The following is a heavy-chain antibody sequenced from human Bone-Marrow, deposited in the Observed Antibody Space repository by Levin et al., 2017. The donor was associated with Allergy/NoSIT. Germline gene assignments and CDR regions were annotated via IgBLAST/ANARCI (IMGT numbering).Heavy chain of an antibody. CDR3: ARDVDTAMDPYFDY. D-gene: IGHD5-18*01. V-gene: IGHV4-39*07. Sequence: SQTLSLTCTVSGGSISSSSYYWGWIRQPPGKGLEWIGSIYYSGSTYYNPSLKSRVTISVDTSKNQFSLKLSSVTAADTAVYYCARDVDTAMDPYFDYWGQGTLVTVSS. CDR2: IYYSGST. CDR1: GGSISSSSYY. J-gene: IGHJ4*02.